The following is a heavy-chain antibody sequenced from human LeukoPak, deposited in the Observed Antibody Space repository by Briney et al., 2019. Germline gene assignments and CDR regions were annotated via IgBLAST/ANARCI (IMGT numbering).Heavy chain of an antibody. D-gene: IGHD1-26*01. J-gene: IGHJ4*02. CDR1: GGTFSSYA. Sequence: SVKVSCKASGGTFSSYAISWVRQAPGQGLEWMGRIIPIFGIANYAQKFQSRVTITADKSTSTAYMELSSLRSEDTAVYYCARDEWELLGDYYFDYWGQGTLVTVSS. CDR3: ARDEWELLGDYYFDY. V-gene: IGHV1-69*04. CDR2: IIPIFGIA.